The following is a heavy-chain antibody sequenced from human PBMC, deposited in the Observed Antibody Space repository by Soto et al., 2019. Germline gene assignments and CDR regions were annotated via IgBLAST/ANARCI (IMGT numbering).Heavy chain of an antibody. J-gene: IGHJ3*02. V-gene: IGHV3-33*01. CDR2: IWYDGSNK. CDR3: ARYCSGGSCYFGGDDAFDI. CDR1: GFTFSSYG. Sequence: QVQLVESGGGVVQPGRSLRLSCAASGFTFSSYGMHWVRQAPGKGLEWVAVIWYDGSNKYYADSVKGRFTISRDNSKNTLYLQMNSLRAEDTAVYYCARYCSGGSCYFGGDDAFDIWCQGTMVTVSS. D-gene: IGHD2-15*01.